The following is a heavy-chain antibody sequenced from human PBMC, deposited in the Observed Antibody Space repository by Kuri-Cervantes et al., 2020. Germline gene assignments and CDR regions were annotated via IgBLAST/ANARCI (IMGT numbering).Heavy chain of an antibody. D-gene: IGHD2-15*01. V-gene: IGHV3-7*01. CDR2: INQDGSDK. Sequence: GESLKISCAASGFIFSNYWMSWVRQAPGKGLEWVTNINQDGSDKYYVDSVKGRFTISRDNAKNSLYLQMNSLRAEDTAVYYCARAAVVAAPGDYWGQGTLVTVSS. CDR1: GFIFSNYW. J-gene: IGHJ4*02. CDR3: ARAAVVAAPGDY.